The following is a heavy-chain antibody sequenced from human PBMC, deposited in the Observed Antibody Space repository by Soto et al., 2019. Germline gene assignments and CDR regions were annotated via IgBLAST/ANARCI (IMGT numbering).Heavy chain of an antibody. D-gene: IGHD5-12*01. CDR2: IYSGGST. CDR3: ARVKGDIAGPHDS. Sequence: EVQLVESGGGLVQPGGSLRLSCAASGFTVSSNYMSWVRQAPGKGLEWVSVIYSGGSTYYADSVKGRLTISRDNSKNTLYLQMNSLRAEDTAVYYCARVKGDIAGPHDSWGQGTLVTVSS. J-gene: IGHJ4*02. CDR1: GFTVSSNY. V-gene: IGHV3-66*01.